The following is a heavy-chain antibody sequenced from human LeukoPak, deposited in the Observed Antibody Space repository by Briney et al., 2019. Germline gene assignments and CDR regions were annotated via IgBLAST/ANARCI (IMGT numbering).Heavy chain of an antibody. CDR2: IKQDGSEK. CDR1: GFTFSSYW. J-gene: IGHJ4*02. Sequence: PGGSLRLSCAASGFTFSSYWMSWVHQAPGKGLEWVANIKQDGSEKYYVDSVKGRFTISRDNAKNSLYLQMNSLRAEDTAVYYCARDINMKKAAAGTFFDYWGQGTLVTVSS. V-gene: IGHV3-7*01. CDR3: ARDINMKKAAAGTFFDY. D-gene: IGHD6-13*01.